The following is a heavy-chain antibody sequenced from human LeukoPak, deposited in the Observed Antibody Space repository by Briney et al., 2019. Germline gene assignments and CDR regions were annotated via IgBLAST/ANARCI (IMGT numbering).Heavy chain of an antibody. J-gene: IGHJ4*02. CDR3: ARFRTWGDKAFDY. D-gene: IGHD2-21*02. CDR1: GFTFSSYS. V-gene: IGHV3-21*01. Sequence: GGSLRLSCAASGFTFSSYSMNWVRQAPGKGLEWVSSISSSSSYIYYADSVKGRFTISRDNAKNSLYLQMNSLRAEDTAVYYCARFRTWGDKAFDYWGQGTLVTVSS. CDR2: ISSSSSYI.